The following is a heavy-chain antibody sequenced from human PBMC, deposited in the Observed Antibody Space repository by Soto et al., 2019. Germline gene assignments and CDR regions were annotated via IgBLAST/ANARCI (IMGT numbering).Heavy chain of an antibody. CDR2: IGVSSDT. J-gene: IGHJ3*02. Sequence: EVQLVESGEDLVQPGGSLRLSCAASGFSFSTFDIHWVRQSPGAGLEWVSGIGVSSDTYYAGSVKGRFTLSRENAKNSVYLQMNSLRAADTAVYYCVRGKGSGPNSGAFDSWGPGTMVTVSS. CDR1: GFSFSTFD. CDR3: VRGKGSGPNSGAFDS. V-gene: IGHV3-13*04. D-gene: IGHD2-8*01.